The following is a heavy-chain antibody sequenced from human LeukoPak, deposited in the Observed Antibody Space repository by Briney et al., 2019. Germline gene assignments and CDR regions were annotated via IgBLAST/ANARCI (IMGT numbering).Heavy chain of an antibody. D-gene: IGHD6-13*01. CDR2: VYYSGST. J-gene: IGHJ5*02. V-gene: IGHV4-39*01. Sequence: SETLSLTCTVSGDSISSSSYYWGWIRQPPGKGLEWIGNVYYSGSTYYNPSLKGRVTIFVDTSKNQFSLKVSSVTAADTAVYYCARLIAAVTGWFDPWGQGTLVTVSS. CDR1: GDSISSSSYY. CDR3: ARLIAAVTGWFDP.